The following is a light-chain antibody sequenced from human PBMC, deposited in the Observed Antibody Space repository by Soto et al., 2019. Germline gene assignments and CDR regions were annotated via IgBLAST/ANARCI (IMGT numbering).Light chain of an antibody. CDR1: SSDVGSYKL. CDR3: CSYAGSSYV. V-gene: IGLV2-23*01. Sequence: QSALTQPASVSGSPGQSITISCTGTSSDVGSYKLVSWYQQHPGKAPKLMIYEGSTRPSGVSNRFSGSKSGNTASLTISGLQAEDEADYYCCSYAGSSYVFGTGTKLTVL. J-gene: IGLJ1*01. CDR2: EGS.